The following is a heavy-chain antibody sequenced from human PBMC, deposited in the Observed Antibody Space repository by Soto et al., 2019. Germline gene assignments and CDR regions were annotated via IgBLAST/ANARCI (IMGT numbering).Heavy chain of an antibody. J-gene: IGHJ6*02. CDR3: ARDLRGAGTSGYYGMDV. Sequence: PSESLSLTCTVSGGSISSYYWSWIRHPPGKGLEWIGYIYYSGSTTYQPSLKSRVTISVDRSQNQFSLELTSVTAADTAVYFCARDLRGAGTSGYYGMDVWGQGTTVTVSS. V-gene: IGHV4-59*01. D-gene: IGHD6-19*01. CDR2: IYYSGST. CDR1: GGSISSYY.